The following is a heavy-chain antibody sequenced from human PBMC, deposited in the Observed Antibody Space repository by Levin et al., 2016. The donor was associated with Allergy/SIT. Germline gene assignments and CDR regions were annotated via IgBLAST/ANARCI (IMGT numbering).Heavy chain of an antibody. CDR2: IYYSGNT. V-gene: IGHV4-31*02. CDR3: ARRRPVVGIFDY. Sequence: RQAPGKGLEWIGYIYYSGNTYYNPSLKSRLTISSDTSTNQFSLKLSSVTAADTAVYYCARRRPVVGIFDYWGQGTLVTVSS. J-gene: IGHJ4*02. D-gene: IGHD2-2*01.